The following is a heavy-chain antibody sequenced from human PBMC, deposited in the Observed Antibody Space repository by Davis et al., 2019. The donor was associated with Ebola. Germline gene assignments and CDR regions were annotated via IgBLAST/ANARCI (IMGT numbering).Heavy chain of an antibody. CDR1: GGSISSHY. Sequence: SETLSLTCTVSGGSISSHYWSWIRQPPGKGLEWIGYIYYSGSTNYNPSLKSRVTISVDTSKNQFSLKLSSVTAADTAVYYCARLYSGFVYYGMDVWGKGTTVTVSS. CDR2: IYYSGST. CDR3: ARLYSGFVYYGMDV. D-gene: IGHD5-12*01. J-gene: IGHJ6*04. V-gene: IGHV4-59*11.